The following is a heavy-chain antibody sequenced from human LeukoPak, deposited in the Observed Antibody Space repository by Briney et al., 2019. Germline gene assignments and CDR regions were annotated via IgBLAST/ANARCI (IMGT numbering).Heavy chain of an antibody. CDR2: IYYSGST. CDR3: ARAGYSSSWYDFWFDP. J-gene: IGHJ5*02. Sequence: SETLSLTCTVSGGSISSGGYYWSWIRQHPGKGLEWIGYIYYSGSTNYNPSLKSRVTISVDTSKNQFSLKLSSVTAADTAVYYCARAGYSSSWYDFWFDPWGQGTLVTVSS. CDR1: GGSISSGGYY. V-gene: IGHV4-61*08. D-gene: IGHD6-13*01.